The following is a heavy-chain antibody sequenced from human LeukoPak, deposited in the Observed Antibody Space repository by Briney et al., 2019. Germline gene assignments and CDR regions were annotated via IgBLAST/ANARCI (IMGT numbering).Heavy chain of an antibody. Sequence: PGGSLRLSCAASGFTLSYYGMHWVRQAPGKGLEWVAVISYEGSNKYYADSVKGRFTISRDNTKNTLYLQMNSLRAEDTAVYYCQKPYYNDRMGPGWNNFNYWGKETLVTVPP. CDR3: QKPYYNDRMGPGWNNFNY. V-gene: IGHV3-30*03. D-gene: IGHD3-22*01. J-gene: IGHJ4*02. CDR1: GFTLSYYG. CDR2: ISYEGSNK.